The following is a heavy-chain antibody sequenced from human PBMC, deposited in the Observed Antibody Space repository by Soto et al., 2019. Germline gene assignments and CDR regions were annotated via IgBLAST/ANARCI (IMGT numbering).Heavy chain of an antibody. V-gene: IGHV3-73*01. CDR2: IRSKANSYAT. D-gene: IGHD5-12*01. J-gene: IGHJ6*02. CDR3: TRRATGPYGMDV. CDR1: GFTFSGSA. Sequence: PGGSLRLSCAASGFTFSGSAMHWVRQASGKGLEWVGRIRSKANSYATAYAASVKGRFTISRDDSKNTAYLQMNSLKTEDTAVYYCTRRATGPYGMDVWGQGTTVTVSS.